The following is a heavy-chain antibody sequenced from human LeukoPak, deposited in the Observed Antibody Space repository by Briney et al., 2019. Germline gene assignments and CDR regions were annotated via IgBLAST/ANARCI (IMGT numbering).Heavy chain of an antibody. CDR3: ARATEGFDY. CDR1: GFTFSYYD. J-gene: IGHJ4*02. V-gene: IGHV3-13*04. CDR2: ILSTGDT. Sequence: GGSLRLSCAASGFTFSYYDMHWVRQATGKGPEWVSTILSTGDTYYAGSVKGRFTISRENAKNSLYLQMNGLRAGDTAVYYCARATEGFDYWGQGTLVTVSS.